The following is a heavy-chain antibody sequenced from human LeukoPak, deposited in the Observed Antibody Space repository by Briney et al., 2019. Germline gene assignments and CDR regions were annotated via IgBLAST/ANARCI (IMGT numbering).Heavy chain of an antibody. D-gene: IGHD6-19*01. CDR3: ARDPGNHDGYSSGWYRPYYYYGMDV. V-gene: IGHV3-66*01. CDR2: IYSGGST. Sequence: PGGSLRLSCAASGFTVSSSYMSWVRQAPGKGLEWVSVIYSGGSTYYADSVKGRFTISRDNSKNTLYLQMNSLRAEDTAVYYCARDPGNHDGYSSGWYRPYYYYGMDVWGQGTTVTVSS. J-gene: IGHJ6*02. CDR1: GFTVSSSY.